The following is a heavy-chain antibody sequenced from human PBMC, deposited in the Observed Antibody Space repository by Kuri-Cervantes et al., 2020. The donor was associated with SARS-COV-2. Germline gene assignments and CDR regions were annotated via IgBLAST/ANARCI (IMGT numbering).Heavy chain of an antibody. CDR2: IYYSGST. V-gene: IGHV4-59*01. CDR3: VGGEWLQYTDAFDI. D-gene: IGHD3-3*01. Sequence: GSLRLSCTLSGDSFSSYYWSWVRQTPGKGLEWIGYIYYSGSTNYNPSLKSRVTISVDTSKNQFSLKLSSVTAADTAVYYCVGGEWLQYTDAFDIWGQGTMVTVSS. CDR1: GDSFSSYY. J-gene: IGHJ3*02.